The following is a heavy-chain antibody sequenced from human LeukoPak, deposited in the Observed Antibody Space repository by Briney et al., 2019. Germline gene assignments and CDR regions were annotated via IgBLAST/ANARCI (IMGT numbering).Heavy chain of an antibody. J-gene: IGHJ4*02. D-gene: IGHD3-10*01. CDR2: LYSGGNT. Sequence: PGGSLRLSCAASGFTVSSNHMSWVRQAPGKGLEWVSVLYSGGNTYYADSVKGRFTISRDNSKNTLYLQMNSLRAEDTAVYYCASRITMVRGVTAFDYWGQGTLVTVSS. CDR3: ASRITMVRGVTAFDY. V-gene: IGHV3-66*01. CDR1: GFTVSSNH.